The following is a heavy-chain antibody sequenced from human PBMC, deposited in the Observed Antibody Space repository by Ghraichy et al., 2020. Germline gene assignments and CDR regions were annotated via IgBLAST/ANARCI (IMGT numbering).Heavy chain of an antibody. D-gene: IGHD6-13*01. CDR2: IKQDETEK. Sequence: CAASGFTFSSYWMIWVRQAPGKGLEWVATIKQDETEKFYVDSVKGRFTVSRDNAKNSLYLQMNSLRAEDTAVYYCARGADSSPNWFDPWGQGTLVTVSS. V-gene: IGHV3-7*04. CDR3: ARGADSSPNWFDP. J-gene: IGHJ5*02. CDR1: GFTFSSYW.